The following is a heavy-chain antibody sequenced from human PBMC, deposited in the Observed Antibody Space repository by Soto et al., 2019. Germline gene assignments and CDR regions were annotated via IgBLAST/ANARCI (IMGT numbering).Heavy chain of an antibody. CDR1: GFTFSSYA. D-gene: IGHD3-9*01. CDR3: ARASGRYFDWLLQDYYYYGMDV. J-gene: IGHJ6*02. CDR2: ISYDGSNK. Sequence: GGSLRLSCAASGFTFSSYAMHWVRQAPGKGLEWVAVISYDGSNKYYADSVKGRFTISRDNSKNTLYLQMNSLRAEDTAVYYCARASGRYFDWLLQDYYYYGMDVWGQGTTVTVSS. V-gene: IGHV3-30-3*01.